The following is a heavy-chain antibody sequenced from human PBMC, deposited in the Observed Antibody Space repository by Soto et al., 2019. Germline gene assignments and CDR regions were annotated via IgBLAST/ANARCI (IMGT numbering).Heavy chain of an antibody. D-gene: IGHD4-17*01. CDR3: ASLYGAHYYYGMDV. CDR2: ISSSSSTI. Sequence: QPGGSLRLSCAASGFTFSSYSMNWVRQAPGKGLEWVSYISSSSSTIYYADSVKGRFTISRDNAKNSLYLQMNSLRAEDTAVYYCASLYGAHYYYGMDVWGQGTTVTVSS. CDR1: GFTFSSYS. V-gene: IGHV3-48*01. J-gene: IGHJ6*02.